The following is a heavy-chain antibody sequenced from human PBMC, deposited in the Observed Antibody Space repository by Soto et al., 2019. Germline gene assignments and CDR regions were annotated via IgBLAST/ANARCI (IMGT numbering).Heavy chain of an antibody. CDR2: INAGNGNT. V-gene: IGHV1-3*01. J-gene: IGHJ3*02. Sequence: ASVKVSCKASGYTFTSYAIHWVRQAPGQRLEWMGWINAGNGNTKYSQKFQGRVTITRDTSASTAYMELSSLRSEDTAVYYCAREVYRLDAFDIWGQGTMVTVSS. CDR3: AREVYRLDAFDI. D-gene: IGHD2-8*01. CDR1: GYTFTSYA.